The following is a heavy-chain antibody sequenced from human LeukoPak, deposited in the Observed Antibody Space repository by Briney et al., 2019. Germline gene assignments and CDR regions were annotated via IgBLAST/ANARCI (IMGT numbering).Heavy chain of an antibody. D-gene: IGHD6-13*01. Sequence: ASVKVSCKASGYTFTTYYMHWVRQAPGQGLEWMGIINPCDGSTRYAQKFQGRVTLTRDTSTSTVYMELSSLRYEDTAVYNCARDRAAASWYMDVWGKGTTVTVSS. CDR1: GYTFTTYY. CDR2: INPCDGST. V-gene: IGHV1-46*01. J-gene: IGHJ6*03. CDR3: ARDRAAASWYMDV.